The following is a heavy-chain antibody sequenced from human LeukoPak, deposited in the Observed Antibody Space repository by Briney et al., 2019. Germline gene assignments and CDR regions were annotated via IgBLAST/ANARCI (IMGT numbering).Heavy chain of an antibody. CDR1: GFTFSSYA. V-gene: IGHV3-23*01. D-gene: IGHD2-2*01. CDR2: INFSGDST. CDR3: AKSCSTTSCYHDY. Sequence: GGSLRLSCAASGFTFSSYAMSWVRQAPGKGLEWASVINFSGDSTSYADSVKGRFTISRDNSKNTVYLQMNSLGAEDTAVYYCAKSCSTTSCYHDYWGQGTLVTVSA. J-gene: IGHJ4*02.